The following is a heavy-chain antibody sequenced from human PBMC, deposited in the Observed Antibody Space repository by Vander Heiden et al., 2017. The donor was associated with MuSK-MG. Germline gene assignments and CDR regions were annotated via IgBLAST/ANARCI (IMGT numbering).Heavy chain of an antibody. CDR3: AGTVTTTNYGLDV. J-gene: IGHJ6*02. Sequence: EVQLVESGGGLVKPGGSLRLSCATSAFVFSTYSMDWVRQAPGKGLEWVSSISSSSNYKYYADSVKGRFTISRDNAKKSLYLQMNSLRAEDTAVYYCAGTVTTTNYGLDVWGQGTTVTVSS. CDR2: ISSSSNYK. CDR1: AFVFSTYS. D-gene: IGHD4-4*01. V-gene: IGHV3-21*01.